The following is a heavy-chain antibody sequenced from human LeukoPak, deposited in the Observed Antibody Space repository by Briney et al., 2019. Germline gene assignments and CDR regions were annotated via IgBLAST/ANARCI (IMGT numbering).Heavy chain of an antibody. CDR3: AKEKPAVVTLYYFDY. CDR2: ISYDGSNK. D-gene: IGHD4-23*01. Sequence: GGSLRLSCAASGFTFSSYGMHWVRQAPGKGLEWVAVISYDGSNKYYADSVKGRFTISRDNSKNTLYLQMNSLRAEDTAVYYCAKEKPAVVTLYYFDYWGQGTLVTVSS. V-gene: IGHV3-30*18. J-gene: IGHJ4*02. CDR1: GFTFSSYG.